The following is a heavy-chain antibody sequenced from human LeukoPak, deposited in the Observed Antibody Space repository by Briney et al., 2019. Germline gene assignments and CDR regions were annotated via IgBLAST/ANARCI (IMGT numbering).Heavy chain of an antibody. D-gene: IGHD3-9*01. CDR1: GFTFSSYG. CDR2: IRYDGSNK. Sequence: PGGSLRLSCAASGFTFSSYGMHWVRQAPGKGLEWVAFIRYDGSNKYYADSVKGRFTISRDNSKNTLYLQMNSLRAEDTAVYYCAKVTRYFDPFDYWGQGTLVTVSS. CDR3: AKVTRYFDPFDY. J-gene: IGHJ4*02. V-gene: IGHV3-30*02.